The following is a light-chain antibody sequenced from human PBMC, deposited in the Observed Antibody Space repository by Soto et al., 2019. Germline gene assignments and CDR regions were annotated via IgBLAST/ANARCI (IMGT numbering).Light chain of an antibody. V-gene: IGKV1-13*02. CDR1: QGISSA. CDR3: QQFNSYPGT. CDR2: DAS. Sequence: AIQLTQSPSSLSASVGDRVTITCRASQGISSALAWYQQKPGKAPKLLIYDASSLESGVPSRFSVSGSVTDFTLTISSLQPEDFATYYCQQFNSYPGTFGQGTKLEIK. J-gene: IGKJ2*01.